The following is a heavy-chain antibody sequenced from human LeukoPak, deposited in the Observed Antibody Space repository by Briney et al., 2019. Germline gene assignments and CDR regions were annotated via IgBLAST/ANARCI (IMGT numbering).Heavy chain of an antibody. CDR2: IYHSGST. Sequence: SETLSLTCAVSGGSISSGGYSWSWIRQPPGKGLEWIGYIYHSGSTYYNPSLKSRVTISVDRSKNQFSLKLSSVTAADTAVYYCARVITAAEAFDIWGQGTMVTVSS. J-gene: IGHJ3*02. CDR3: ARVITAAEAFDI. CDR1: GGSISSGGYS. D-gene: IGHD1-20*01. V-gene: IGHV4-30-2*01.